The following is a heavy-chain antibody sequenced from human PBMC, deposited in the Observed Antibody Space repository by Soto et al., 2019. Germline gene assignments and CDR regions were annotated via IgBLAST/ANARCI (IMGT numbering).Heavy chain of an antibody. CDR1: GFTFTSDS. D-gene: IGHD6-19*01. CDR2: ISSHGRDI. Sequence: EVQLVESGGGLVKPGGSVRLSCEASGFTFTSDSMTWVRQAPGKGLEWVSSISSHGRDIFYADSVKGRFTISRDNAKDSLHLQMTSLKGEDSAVYYCARGAALAGKLDLWGQGTLVTVSS. CDR3: ARGAALAGKLDL. J-gene: IGHJ4*02. V-gene: IGHV3-21*06.